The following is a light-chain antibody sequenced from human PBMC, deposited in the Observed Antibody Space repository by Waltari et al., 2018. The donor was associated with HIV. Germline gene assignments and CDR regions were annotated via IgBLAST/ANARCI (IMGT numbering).Light chain of an antibody. J-gene: IGLJ3*02. CDR2: STS. CDR1: SGSVSTSYS. CDR3: VLNMGGGIFV. V-gene: IGLV8-61*01. Sequence: QTVVTQEPSFSVSPGGTVTLTCGLSSGSVSTSYSPSWYQQTPGQAPHTLIYSTSTRSSGVPDRFSGSILGNKAALTITGAQADDESDYYCVLNMGGGIFVFGGGTKLTVL.